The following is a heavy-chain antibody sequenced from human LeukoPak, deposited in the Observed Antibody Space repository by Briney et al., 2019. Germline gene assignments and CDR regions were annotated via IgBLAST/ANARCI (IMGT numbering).Heavy chain of an antibody. D-gene: IGHD3-10*01. CDR2: IYYSGST. CDR1: GGSISSSSYY. Sequence: SETLSLTCTVSGGSISSSSYYWGWIRQPPGKGLEWIGSIYYSGSTYYNPSLKSRVTISVDTSKNQFSLKLSSVTAADTAVYYCARGHPFLWFGEFSGRREAPHEGNRTPKLNYWFDPWGQGTLVTVSS. CDR3: ARGHPFLWFGEFSGRREAPHEGNRTPKLNYWFDP. J-gene: IGHJ5*02. V-gene: IGHV4-39*07.